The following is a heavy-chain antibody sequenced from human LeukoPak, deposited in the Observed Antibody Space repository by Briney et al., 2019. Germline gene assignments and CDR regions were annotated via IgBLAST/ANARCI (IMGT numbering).Heavy chain of an antibody. V-gene: IGHV1-24*01. J-gene: IGHJ4*02. Sequence: ASVKVSCKVSGYTLTELSMYWVRQAPGKGLEWMGGFDPEDGETIYAQKFQGRVTMTEDTSTDTAYVELSSLRSEDTAVYYCATLGDDFWSGYYTLFDYWGQGTLVTVSS. CDR3: ATLGDDFWSGYYTLFDY. CDR1: GYTLTELS. CDR2: FDPEDGET. D-gene: IGHD3-3*01.